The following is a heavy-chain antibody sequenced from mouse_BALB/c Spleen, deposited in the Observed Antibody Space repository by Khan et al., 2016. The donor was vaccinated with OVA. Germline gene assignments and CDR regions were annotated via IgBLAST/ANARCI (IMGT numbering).Heavy chain of an antibody. CDR2: IDPASGNA. Sequence: VQLQQSGAEFVKPGASVKLSCTASGFNIKDTYMHWINQRPQQGLVWIGRIDPASGNARYDPKFQDKATIAADASSNTAYLQLSSLTSEDTAVYYCIRGVYSGLFAYWGQGTLVTVSA. CDR3: IRGVYSGLFAY. CDR1: GFNIKDTY. D-gene: IGHD2-1*01. J-gene: IGHJ3*01. V-gene: IGHV14-3*02.